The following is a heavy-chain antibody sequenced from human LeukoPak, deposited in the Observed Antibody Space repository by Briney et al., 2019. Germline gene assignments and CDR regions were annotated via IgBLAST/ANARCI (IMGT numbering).Heavy chain of an antibody. J-gene: IGHJ6*03. CDR2: INHSGST. CDR1: VGSFSGYY. CDR3: ARGYYGSGSHCCHTDV. Sequence: KASETLSLTCAVYVGSFSGYYWSWIRQPPGKGLEWIGEINHSGSTNYNSSLKSRVTISVDTSKNQFSLKLSSVTAADTAVYYCARGYYGSGSHCCHTDVWGKGTTITVS. V-gene: IGHV4-34*01. D-gene: IGHD3-10*01.